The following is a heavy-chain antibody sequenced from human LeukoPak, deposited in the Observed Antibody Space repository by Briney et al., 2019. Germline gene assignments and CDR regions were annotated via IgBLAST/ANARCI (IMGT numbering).Heavy chain of an antibody. J-gene: IGHJ4*02. CDR1: GFTFSSYA. Sequence: PGGSLRLSCAASGFTFSSYAMSWVRQAPGKGLEWVSAISGSGGSTYYADSVKGRFTISRDNSKNTLYLQMNSLRAEDTAVYYCARDLPDIVVVRGLDYWGQGTLVTVSS. V-gene: IGHV3-23*01. D-gene: IGHD2-2*01. CDR2: ISGSGGST. CDR3: ARDLPDIVVVRGLDY.